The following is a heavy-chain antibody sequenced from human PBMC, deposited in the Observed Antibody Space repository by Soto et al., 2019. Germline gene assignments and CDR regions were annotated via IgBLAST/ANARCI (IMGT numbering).Heavy chain of an antibody. CDR2: IIPIFGTA. V-gene: IGHV1-69*13. J-gene: IGHJ6*02. CDR3: ASDSSMIVVFLFGNGMDV. D-gene: IGHD3-22*01. CDR1: GGTFSSYA. Sequence: SVKVSCKASGGTFSSYAISWVRQAPGQGLEWMGGIIPIFGTASYAQKFQGRVTITADESTSTAYMELSSLRSEDTAVYYCASDSSMIVVFLFGNGMDVWGQGTTVTVSS.